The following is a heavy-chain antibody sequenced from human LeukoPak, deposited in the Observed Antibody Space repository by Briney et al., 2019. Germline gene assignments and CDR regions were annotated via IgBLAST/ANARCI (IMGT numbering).Heavy chain of an antibody. J-gene: IGHJ4*02. Sequence: GASVKVSCKASGGTFSSYAISWVRQAPGQGLEWMGRIIPILGIANYAQKFQGRVTITADKSSSTAYMELSSLRSEDTAVYYCAREGSGIFVVVPAGFDYWGQGTLVTVSS. V-gene: IGHV1-69*04. D-gene: IGHD2-2*01. CDR1: GGTFSSYA. CDR2: IIPILGIA. CDR3: AREGSGIFVVVPAGFDY.